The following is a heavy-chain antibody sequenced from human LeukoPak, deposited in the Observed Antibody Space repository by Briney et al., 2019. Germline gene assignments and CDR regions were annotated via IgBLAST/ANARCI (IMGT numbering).Heavy chain of an antibody. CDR2: IYHSGST. Sequence: PSQTLSLTCTVSGGSISSGGYYWSWIRQPPGKGLEWIGYIYHSGSTNYNPSLKSRVTISVDTSKNQFTLKLSSVTAADTAVYYCARGRYGWLPFDYWGQGTLVTVSS. CDR1: GGSISSGGYY. CDR3: ARGRYGWLPFDY. V-gene: IGHV4-30-2*01. D-gene: IGHD3-16*01. J-gene: IGHJ4*02.